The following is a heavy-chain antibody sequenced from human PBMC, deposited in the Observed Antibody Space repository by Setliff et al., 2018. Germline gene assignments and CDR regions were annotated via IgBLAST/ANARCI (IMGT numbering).Heavy chain of an antibody. D-gene: IGHD4-4*01. V-gene: IGHV4-61*08. CDR1: GGSISSGGYY. J-gene: IGHJ4*02. CDR3: ARGAYIGLDY. CDR2: IYYSGTT. Sequence: SETLSLTCTVSGGSISSGGYYWSWIRQHPGKGLEWIGYIYYSGTTNYSPSPKSRVTISIDMSKNQFSLKLNSVTAADTAVYYCARGAYIGLDYWGQGTLGTVSS.